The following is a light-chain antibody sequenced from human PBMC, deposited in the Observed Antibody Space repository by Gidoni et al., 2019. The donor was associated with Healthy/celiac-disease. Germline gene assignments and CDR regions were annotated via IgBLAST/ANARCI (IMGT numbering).Light chain of an antibody. J-gene: IGKJ2*04. V-gene: IGKV1-39*01. Sequence: DIQMTPSPSSLSASVGDRVTITCRASQSISSYLNWYQQQPGKAPKLLIYAASSLQSGVPSSFSGSGSGTDFTLTISSLQPEDFATYYCQQSYSTPRSSFGQGTKVEIK. CDR1: QSISSY. CDR3: QQSYSTPRSS. CDR2: AAS.